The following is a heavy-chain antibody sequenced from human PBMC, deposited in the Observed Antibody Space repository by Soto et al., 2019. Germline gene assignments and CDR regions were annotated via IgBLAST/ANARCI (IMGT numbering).Heavy chain of an antibody. V-gene: IGHV1-18*01. Sequence: QVQLVQSGGEVKKPGASVKVSCKASGYTFSSYSISWVRQAPGQGLEWMGWISTYNGDTNYAQKFQGRVTMTTDTSTTTAYMELSSLRSDDTAVYYCARDWYCTSATLCSDVFDIWGQGTMVTVSS. CDR2: ISTYNGDT. CDR3: ARDWYCTSATLCSDVFDI. J-gene: IGHJ3*02. CDR1: GYTFSSYS. D-gene: IGHD2-2*01.